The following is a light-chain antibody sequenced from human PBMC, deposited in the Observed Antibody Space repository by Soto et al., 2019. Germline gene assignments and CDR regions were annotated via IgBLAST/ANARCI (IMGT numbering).Light chain of an antibody. Sequence: QTVVTQEPSFSVSPGGTVTLTCGLSSGSVSTYYPSWYQQTPGQPPRTLIFHTNIRSSGVPDRFSGSILGNKAALTITGAQAHDESDYYCALYMGSGISVFGGGTKLTVL. CDR2: HTN. J-gene: IGLJ3*02. CDR1: SGSVSTYY. V-gene: IGLV8-61*01. CDR3: ALYMGSGISV.